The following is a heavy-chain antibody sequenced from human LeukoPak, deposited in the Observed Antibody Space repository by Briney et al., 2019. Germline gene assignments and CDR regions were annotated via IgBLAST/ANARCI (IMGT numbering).Heavy chain of an antibody. CDR3: ARGPAYGFYNMDV. D-gene: IGHD3-16*01. V-gene: IGHV3-20*04. J-gene: IGHJ6*03. Sequence: PGGSLRLSCAASGFTFDDYGMSWVRQAPGKGLEWVSGINWNGGRIDYADSVKGRFTISRDNAKNSLYLQMNSLRAEDTALYYCARGPAYGFYNMDVWGKGTTVTVSS. CDR1: GFTFDDYG. CDR2: INWNGGRI.